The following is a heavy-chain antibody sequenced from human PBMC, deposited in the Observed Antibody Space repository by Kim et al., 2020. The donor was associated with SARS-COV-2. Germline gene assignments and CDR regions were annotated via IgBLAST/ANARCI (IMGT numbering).Heavy chain of an antibody. V-gene: IGHV1-8*01. D-gene: IGHD3-10*01. CDR1: GYTFTSYD. J-gene: IGHJ1*01. CDR3: ACGRYGPGGIFYY. Sequence: ASVKVSCKASGYTFTSYDINWVRQATGQGLEWMGWMNPNSGNSGYAQKFQGRVTMTRNTSISTVYMEPSSLRSDDTAVYFFACGRYGPGGIFYYWGQGTL. CDR2: MNPNSGNS.